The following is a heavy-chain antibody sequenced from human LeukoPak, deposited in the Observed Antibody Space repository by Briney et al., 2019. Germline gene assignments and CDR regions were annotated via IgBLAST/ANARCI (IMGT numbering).Heavy chain of an antibody. CDR3: ARVELTRWLQDAFDI. V-gene: IGHV4-4*07. D-gene: IGHD4-17*01. J-gene: IGHJ3*02. CDR2: IYNPGSVYSSGST. Sequence: MSSETLSLTCNVSGASISNYYWSWIRQPAGKGLEWIGRIYNPGSVYSSGSTNYNPSLKSRVIMSVDTSKNQFSLKLSSVTAADTAVYYCARVELTRWLQDAFDIWGQGTMVTVSS. CDR1: GASISNYY.